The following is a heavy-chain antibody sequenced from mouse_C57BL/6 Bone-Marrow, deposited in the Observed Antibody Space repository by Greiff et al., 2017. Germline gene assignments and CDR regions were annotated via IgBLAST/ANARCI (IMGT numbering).Heavy chain of an antibody. D-gene: IGHD1-1*01. V-gene: IGHV1-63*01. CDR1: GYTFTNYW. J-gene: IGHJ2*01. CDR3: ARHYYGSSYGY. CDR2: IYPGGGYT. Sequence: VQLQQSGAELVRPGTSVKMSCKASGYTFTNYWIGWAKQRPGHGLEWIGDIYPGGGYTNYNEKFKGKATLTADKSSSTAYMQFSSLTSEDSAIYYCARHYYGSSYGYWGRGTALTGSA.